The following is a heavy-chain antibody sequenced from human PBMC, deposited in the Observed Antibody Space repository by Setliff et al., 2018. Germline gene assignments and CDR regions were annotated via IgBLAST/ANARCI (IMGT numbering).Heavy chain of an antibody. V-gene: IGHV5-51*01. CDR3: ARQAVAGSDAFDI. CDR1: GYSFTSYW. Sequence: GESLKISCKGSGYSFTSYWNGWVRQMPGKGLEWMGIIYPGDSDTRYSPSFQGQVTISADKSISTAYLQWSSLKASDTAMYYCARQAVAGSDAFDIWGQGTMVTVSS. D-gene: IGHD6-19*01. CDR2: IYPGDSDT. J-gene: IGHJ3*02.